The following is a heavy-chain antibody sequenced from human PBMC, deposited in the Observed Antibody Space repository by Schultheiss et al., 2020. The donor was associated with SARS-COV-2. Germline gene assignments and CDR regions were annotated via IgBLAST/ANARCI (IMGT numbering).Heavy chain of an antibody. V-gene: IGHV3-64*04. D-gene: IGHD4-17*01. J-gene: IGHJ3*02. CDR1: GFTFSSYA. CDR3: ARDKGYGAAFDI. Sequence: GGSLRLSCSASGFTFSSYAMHWVRQAPGKGLEYVSAISSNGGSTYYADSVKGRFTISRDNAKNSLYLQMNSLRAEDTAVYYCARDKGYGAAFDIWGQGTMVTVSS. CDR2: ISSNGGST.